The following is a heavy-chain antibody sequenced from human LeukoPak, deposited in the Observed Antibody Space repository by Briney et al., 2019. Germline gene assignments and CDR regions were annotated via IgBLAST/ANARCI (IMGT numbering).Heavy chain of an antibody. CDR3: ARDQVAAAPDY. Sequence: GGSLRLSCAASGFTFSSYWMGWVRQAPGKGLEWVANIKQDGSEKYYVDSVKGRFTISRDNAKNSLYLQMNSLRAEDTAVYYCARDQVAAAPDYWGQGTLVTVSS. D-gene: IGHD6-13*01. V-gene: IGHV3-7*01. CDR1: GFTFSSYW. CDR2: IKQDGSEK. J-gene: IGHJ4*02.